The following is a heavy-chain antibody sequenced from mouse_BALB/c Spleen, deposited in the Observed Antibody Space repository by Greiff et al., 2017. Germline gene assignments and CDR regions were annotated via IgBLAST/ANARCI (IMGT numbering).Heavy chain of an antibody. CDR1: GYTFTSYW. J-gene: IGHJ3*02. CDR3: TSYGNYPG. CDR2: IYPGNSDT. Sequence: EVQLQQSGTVLARPGASVKMSCKASGYTFTSYWMHWVKQRPGQGLEWIGAIYPGNSDTSYNQKFKGKAKLTAVTSTSTAYMELSSLTNEDSAVYYCTSYGNYPGWGQGTLVTVSA. D-gene: IGHD2-1*01. V-gene: IGHV1-5*01.